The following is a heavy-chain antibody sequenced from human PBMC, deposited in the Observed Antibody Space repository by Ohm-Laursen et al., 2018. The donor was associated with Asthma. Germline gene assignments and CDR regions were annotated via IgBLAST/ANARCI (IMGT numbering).Heavy chain of an antibody. J-gene: IGHJ4*02. D-gene: IGHD1-20*01. CDR2: ISSSSSYI. CDR1: GFTVGSDY. Sequence: SLRLSCAASGFTVGSDYMTWVRQAPGKGLEWVSSISSSSSYIYYADSVKGRFTISRDNAKNSLYLQMNSLRAEDTAVYYCAEGALTGTRGYWGQGTLVTVSS. CDR3: AEGALTGTRGY. V-gene: IGHV3-21*01.